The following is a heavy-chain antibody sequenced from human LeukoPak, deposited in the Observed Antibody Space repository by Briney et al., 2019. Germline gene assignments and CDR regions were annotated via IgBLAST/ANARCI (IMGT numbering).Heavy chain of an antibody. CDR1: GYTFTGQY. CDR2: INPNSGGT. Sequence: EASVKVSCKASGYTFTGQYVHWVRQAPGQGLEWMGWINPNSGGTKYAQKFQGRVTMTRDTSIRTAYMELSRLRSDDTAVYYCARGWGYDSSGNNWFDPWGQGTLVTVSS. J-gene: IGHJ5*02. CDR3: ARGWGYDSSGNNWFDP. V-gene: IGHV1-2*02. D-gene: IGHD3-22*01.